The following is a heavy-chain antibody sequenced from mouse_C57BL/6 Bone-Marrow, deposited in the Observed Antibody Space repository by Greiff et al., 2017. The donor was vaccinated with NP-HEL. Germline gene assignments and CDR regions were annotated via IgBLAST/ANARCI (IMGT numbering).Heavy chain of an antibody. D-gene: IGHD2-4*01. J-gene: IGHJ4*01. Sequence: EVQLQQSGPVLVKPGASVKMSCKASGYTFTDYYMNWVKQSHGKSLEWIGVINPYNGGTSYNQKFKGKATLTVDKSSSTAYMELNSLTSEDSAVYYCARHYDYDGPFAYYAMDYWGQGTSVTVSS. CDR3: ARHYDYDGPFAYYAMDY. V-gene: IGHV1-19*01. CDR1: GYTFTDYY. CDR2: INPYNGGT.